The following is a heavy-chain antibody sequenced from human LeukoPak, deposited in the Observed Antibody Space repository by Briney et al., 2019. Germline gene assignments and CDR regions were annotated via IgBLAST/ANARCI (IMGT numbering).Heavy chain of an antibody. CDR1: GLRFSDYY. CDR2: ISSGGDIM. CDR3: ASLYYGGNNFDY. D-gene: IGHD4-23*01. Sequence: SGGSLRLSCAASGLRFSDYYVSWIRQAPGKGLQWVSYISSGGDIMHYADSVKGRFTISRDNSKNTLYLQMNSLRAEDTAVYYCASLYYGGNNFDYWGQGTLVTVSS. V-gene: IGHV3-11*04. J-gene: IGHJ4*02.